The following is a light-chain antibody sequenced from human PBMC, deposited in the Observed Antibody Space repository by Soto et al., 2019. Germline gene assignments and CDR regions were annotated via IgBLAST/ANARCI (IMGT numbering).Light chain of an antibody. J-gene: IGKJ5*01. Sequence: EIVLTQSPGTLSLSPGVNLGGCCIASQSVSSNYLAWYQQNPGQAPRLLIYGASSRATGIPDRFSGSGSGTDFTLTISSLQPDDFATYYCQQYYRPSITFGQGTRLEIK. CDR2: GAS. CDR1: QSVSSNY. CDR3: QQYYRPSIT. V-gene: IGKV3-20*01.